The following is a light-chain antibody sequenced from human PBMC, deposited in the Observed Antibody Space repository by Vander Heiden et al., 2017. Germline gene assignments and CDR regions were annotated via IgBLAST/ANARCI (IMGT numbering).Light chain of an antibody. Sequence: DIVMTQSPDSLAVSLGERATINCKSSQSVLYSSNNKNYLAWYQQKPGQPPKLLIYWASTRESGVPDRFSGSGSGTDFTLTITSPQAEDVAVYYCQQDDSAPLTFGGGTTVEIK. J-gene: IGKJ4*01. CDR3: QQDDSAPLT. CDR2: WAS. CDR1: QSVLYSSNNKNY. V-gene: IGKV4-1*01.